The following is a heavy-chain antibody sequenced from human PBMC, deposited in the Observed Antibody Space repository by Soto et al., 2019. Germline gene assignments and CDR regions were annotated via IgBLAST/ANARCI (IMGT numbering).Heavy chain of an antibody. J-gene: IGHJ4*02. Sequence: GASVKVSCKASGGTFSSYAISWVRQAPGQGLEWMGGIIPIFGTANYAQKFQGRVTITADESTSTAYMELSSLRSVDTVVYYCAREGYSRYFDYWGQGTLVTVSS. CDR3: AREGYSRYFDY. CDR1: GGTFSSYA. D-gene: IGHD2-15*01. CDR2: IIPIFGTA. V-gene: IGHV1-69*13.